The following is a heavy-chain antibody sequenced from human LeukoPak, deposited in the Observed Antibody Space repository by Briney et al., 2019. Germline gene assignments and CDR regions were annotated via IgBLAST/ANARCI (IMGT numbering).Heavy chain of an antibody. V-gene: IGHV3-7*01. CDR1: GFTFSSYW. Sequence: PGGSLRLSCAASGFTFSSYWMSWVRQAPGKGLEWVANIKQDGSEKYYVDSVKGRFTISRDNAKNSLYLQMNSLRAEDTAVYYCARSKYQLQLYFDYWGQGTLVTVSS. D-gene: IGHD2-2*01. CDR3: ARSKYQLQLYFDY. CDR2: IKQDGSEK. J-gene: IGHJ4*02.